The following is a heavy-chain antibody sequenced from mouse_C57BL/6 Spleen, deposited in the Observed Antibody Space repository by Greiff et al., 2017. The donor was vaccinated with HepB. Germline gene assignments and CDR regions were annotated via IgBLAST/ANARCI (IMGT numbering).Heavy chain of an antibody. Sequence: VKLVESGPGILQPSQTLSLTCSFSGFSLSTFGMGVGWIRQPSGKGLEWLAHIWWDDDKYYNPALKSRLTISKDTSKNQVFLKIANVDTADTATYYCARNPPWDYAMDYWGQGTSVTVSS. CDR2: IWWDDDK. J-gene: IGHJ4*01. CDR3: ARNPPWDYAMDY. CDR1: GFSLSTFGMG. V-gene: IGHV8-8*01.